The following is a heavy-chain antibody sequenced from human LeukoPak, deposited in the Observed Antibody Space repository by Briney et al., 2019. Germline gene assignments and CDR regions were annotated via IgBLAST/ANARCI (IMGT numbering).Heavy chain of an antibody. J-gene: IGHJ4*02. V-gene: IGHV4-59*01. CDR2: IYYSGTT. Sequence: SETLSLTCTVSRGSISSYYWSSIRQPPGKGLKWSGYIYYSGTTNYNPSLKSRVTIAVDTSKNQFSLKLSSVTAADTAVYYCARGVYIAAAQYGYWGQGTLVTVSS. CDR3: ARGVYIAAAQYGY. CDR1: RGSISSYY. D-gene: IGHD6-13*01.